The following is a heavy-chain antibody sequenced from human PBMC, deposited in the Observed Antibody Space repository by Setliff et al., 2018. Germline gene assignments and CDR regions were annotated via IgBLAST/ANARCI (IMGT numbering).Heavy chain of an antibody. CDR1: GGSISSSSYY. J-gene: IGHJ5*02. D-gene: IGHD1-26*01. Sequence: TSETLSLTCTVSGGSISSSSYYWGWIRQPPGKGLEWIGSIYYSGSTYYNPSLKSRVTISVDTSKNQFSLKLSSVTAADTAVYYCARGAPGWELLSWFDPWGQGTLVTVSS. CDR3: ARGAPGWELLSWFDP. V-gene: IGHV4-39*07. CDR2: IYYSGST.